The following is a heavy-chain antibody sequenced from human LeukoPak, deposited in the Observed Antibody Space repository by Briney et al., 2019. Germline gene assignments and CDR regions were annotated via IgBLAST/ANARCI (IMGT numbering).Heavy chain of an antibody. CDR1: GFTFSNYA. J-gene: IGHJ4*02. D-gene: IGHD3-22*01. Sequence: GGSLRLSCAASGFTFSNYAMSWVRQAPGKGLEWVSAISGNGGGTYYADSVKGRFTISRDNSKNTLYLQMKSLRAEDTVVYYCAKGTKVIVVDNYFDYWGQGTLVTVSS. CDR3: AKGTKVIVVDNYFDY. V-gene: IGHV3-23*01. CDR2: ISGNGGGT.